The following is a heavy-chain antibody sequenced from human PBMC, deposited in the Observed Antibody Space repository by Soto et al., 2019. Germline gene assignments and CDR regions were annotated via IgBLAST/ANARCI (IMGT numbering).Heavy chain of an antibody. D-gene: IGHD6-6*01. Sequence: SETLSLTCTVSGGSISSSSYYWGWIRQPPGKGLEWIGSIYYSGSTYYNPSLKSRVTISVDKSNNQFSLRLRSVTAADTAVYYCARRTGSSTYYFDYWGQGALVTVSS. CDR3: ARRTGSSTYYFDY. CDR2: IYYSGST. V-gene: IGHV4-39*01. J-gene: IGHJ4*02. CDR1: GGSISSSSYY.